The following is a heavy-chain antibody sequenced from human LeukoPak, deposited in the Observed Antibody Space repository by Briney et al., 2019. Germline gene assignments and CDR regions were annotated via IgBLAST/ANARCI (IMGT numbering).Heavy chain of an antibody. Sequence: SETLSLTCSVSGGSISSGSYYWSWIRQPAGKGLEWIGRIYTSGSTNYNPSLKSRVTISVDTSKNQFSLKLSSVTAADTAVYYCARRYGSGSSLDYWGQGTLVTVSS. CDR1: GGSISSGSYY. J-gene: IGHJ4*02. CDR3: ARRYGSGSSLDY. CDR2: IYTSGST. V-gene: IGHV4-61*02. D-gene: IGHD3-10*01.